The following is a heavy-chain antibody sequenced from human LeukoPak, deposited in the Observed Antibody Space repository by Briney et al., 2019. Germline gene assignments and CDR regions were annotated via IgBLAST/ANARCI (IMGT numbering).Heavy chain of an antibody. CDR1: GGSISSYY. CDR2: IYYSGST. J-gene: IGHJ5*02. CDR3: AREAHYYDSSGYYSWFDP. Sequence: SETLSLTCTVSGGSISSYYWSWIRQPPGKGLEWIGYIYYSGSTNYNPSLKSRVTISVDTSKNQFSLKLSSVTAADTAVYYCAREAHYYDSSGYYSWFDPWGQGTLVTVSS. D-gene: IGHD3-22*01. V-gene: IGHV4-59*01.